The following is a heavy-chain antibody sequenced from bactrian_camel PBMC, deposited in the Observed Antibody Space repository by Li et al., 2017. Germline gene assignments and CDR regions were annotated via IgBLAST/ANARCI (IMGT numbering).Heavy chain of an antibody. CDR1: AYTYYGYR. V-gene: IGHV3S53*01. Sequence: HVQLVESGGGSVTTGGSLRLSCAAAAYTYYGYRLAWFREAPGNQREGVAAIDKTLHTAYADSVKGRFTISKDGAKNTVYLQMNSLKPEDTAMYSCALDVAEPGRPRTVVAGTWRAYNYYGQGTQVTVS. CDR2: IDKTLHT. J-gene: IGHJ4*01. D-gene: IGHD6*01.